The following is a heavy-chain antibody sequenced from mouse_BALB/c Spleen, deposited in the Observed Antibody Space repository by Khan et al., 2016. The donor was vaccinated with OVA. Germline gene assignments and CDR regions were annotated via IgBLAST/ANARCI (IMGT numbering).Heavy chain of an antibody. J-gene: IGHJ3*01. CDR1: GYTFTDYY. Sequence: QVQLQQSGPELVKPGASVRISCKASGYTFTDYYINWMKQRPGQGLEWIGWIYPGNVNTKYNEKFKDKAILTADKSSSTAYMQLSSLTSEDSAVYFCSREGYSGYSLAWFAYWGQGTLVTVST. CDR2: IYPGNVNT. D-gene: IGHD2-2*01. V-gene: IGHV1S56*01. CDR3: SREGYSGYSLAWFAY.